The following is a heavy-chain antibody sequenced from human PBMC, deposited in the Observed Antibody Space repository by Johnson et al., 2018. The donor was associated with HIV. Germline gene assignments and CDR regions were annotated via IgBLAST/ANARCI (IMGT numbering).Heavy chain of an antibody. Sequence: QEKLVESGGGVVQPWRSLRLSCAASGFTFSSYAMHWVRQAPGEGLEWVSVISYDGSNKYYADSVKGRFTISRDNSKNTLYLQMNSLRAEDTAVYYCARAHNWHSDAFDIWGQGTLVTVSS. CDR1: GFTFSSYA. CDR3: ARAHNWHSDAFDI. J-gene: IGHJ3*02. V-gene: IGHV3-30*04. D-gene: IGHD1/OR15-1a*01. CDR2: ISYDGSNK.